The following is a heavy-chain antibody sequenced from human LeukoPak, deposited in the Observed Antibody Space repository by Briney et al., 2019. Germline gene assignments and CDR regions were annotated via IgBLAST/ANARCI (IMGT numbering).Heavy chain of an antibody. CDR3: ARVNTMIVVVIPDAFDI. Sequence: SESLSLTCTVSGGSISSYYRSWIRQPPGKGLEWIGYIYYSGSTNYNPSLKSRVTISVDTSKNQFSLKLSSVTAADTAVYYWARVNTMIVVVIPDAFDIWGQGTMVTVSS. CDR1: GGSISSYY. J-gene: IGHJ3*02. V-gene: IGHV4-59*01. D-gene: IGHD3-22*01. CDR2: IYYSGST.